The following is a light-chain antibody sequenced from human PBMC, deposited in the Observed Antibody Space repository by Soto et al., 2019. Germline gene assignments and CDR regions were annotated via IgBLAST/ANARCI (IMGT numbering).Light chain of an antibody. V-gene: IGKV1-6*01. CDR1: QGIKND. Sequence: AIQITQSPSSLSASVGDRVTITCRASQGIKNDLGWYQQKPGKAPKLLIYAASSLQSGVPSRFSGSGSGTDFTLTISILQPEDFATYYCQQDYSYPLTFGQGTKVEIK. CDR2: AAS. CDR3: QQDYSYPLT. J-gene: IGKJ1*01.